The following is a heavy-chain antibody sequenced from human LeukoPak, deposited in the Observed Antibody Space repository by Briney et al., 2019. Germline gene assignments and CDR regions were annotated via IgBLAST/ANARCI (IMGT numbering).Heavy chain of an antibody. V-gene: IGHV1-69*05. J-gene: IGHJ5*02. CDR1: GYTFTGYY. CDR2: IIPIFGTA. Sequence: SVKVSCKASGYTFTGYYMHWVRQAPGQGLEWMGRIIPIFGTANYAQKFQGRVTITTDESTSTAYMELSSLRSEDTAVYYCASRYNWNYDWFDPWGQGTLVTVSS. CDR3: ASRYNWNYDWFDP. D-gene: IGHD1-7*01.